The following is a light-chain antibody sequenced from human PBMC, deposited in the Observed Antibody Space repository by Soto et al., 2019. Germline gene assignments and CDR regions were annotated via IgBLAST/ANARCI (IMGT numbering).Light chain of an antibody. J-gene: IGLJ2*01. CDR3: SSYAGSNNVV. CDR1: SSDVGGYNY. CDR2: EVT. V-gene: IGLV2-8*01. Sequence: QSALSQPPSASGSPGPSVTISCTGTSSDVGGYNYVSWYQHHPGKAPKLMIYEVTKRPSGVTDRFSGSKSGNTASLTVSGLQAEDDSDYYCSSYAGSNNVVFGGGTKLTVL.